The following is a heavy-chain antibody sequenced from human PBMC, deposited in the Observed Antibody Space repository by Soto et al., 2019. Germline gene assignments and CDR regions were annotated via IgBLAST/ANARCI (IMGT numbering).Heavy chain of an antibody. J-gene: IGHJ4*02. Sequence: GGSLRLSCAASGFTFNNAWMNWVRQAPGKGLEWVARIKSKSGGGTTDYAAPVKGRFTISRDDSQNTLYLQMHSLKTEDTAVYFCTSSNVGYCINGVCYGENYWGQGTLVTVSS. CDR3: TSSNVGYCINGVCYGENY. CDR1: GFTFNNAW. V-gene: IGHV3-15*07. CDR2: IKSKSGGGTT. D-gene: IGHD2-8*01.